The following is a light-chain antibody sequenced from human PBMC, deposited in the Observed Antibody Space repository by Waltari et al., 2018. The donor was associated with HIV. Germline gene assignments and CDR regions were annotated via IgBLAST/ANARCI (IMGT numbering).Light chain of an antibody. Sequence: RRTQPPPHVPLFVEGAASSSCRANQNIGRSLAWYQLKPGKAPKLLVYAASRLNDGVPARFHATGSRSNFSLDINNLQSEDFATYYCQQYNSYPHTFGQGTKLEIK. J-gene: IGKJ2*01. CDR3: QQYNSYPHT. CDR1: QNIGRS. CDR2: AAS. V-gene: IGKV1D-16*01.